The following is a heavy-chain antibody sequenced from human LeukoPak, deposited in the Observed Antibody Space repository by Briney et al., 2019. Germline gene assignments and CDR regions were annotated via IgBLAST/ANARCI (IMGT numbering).Heavy chain of an antibody. V-gene: IGHV3-48*02. Sequence: TGGSLRLSCEASGFPFCSYVMTWVRQAPGKGLEWIAYINHNAEMIFYPDFVKGRFTISRDNAKNSLYLQMNALRYEDTAIYYCARDHDWAFDLWGQGTLVTVSS. CDR1: GFPFCSYV. CDR2: INHNAEMI. D-gene: IGHD3-9*01. CDR3: ARDHDWAFDL. J-gene: IGHJ4*02.